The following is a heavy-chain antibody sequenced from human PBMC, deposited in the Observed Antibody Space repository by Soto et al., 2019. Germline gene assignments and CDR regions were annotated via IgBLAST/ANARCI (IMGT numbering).Heavy chain of an antibody. CDR2: IYWDDDK. D-gene: IGHD3-3*01. V-gene: IGHV2-5*02. Sequence: QITLKESGPTLVKPTQTLTLTCTFSGFSLSASGVGVGWIRQPPGKALEWLALIYWDDDKRYSPSLKNRLTIMKDTSKNLVSLTLTNLGPVDTATYYCVHYTMTNWHFDVWGRGTLVTVSS. CDR3: VHYTMTNWHFDV. CDR1: GFSLSASGVG. J-gene: IGHJ2*01.